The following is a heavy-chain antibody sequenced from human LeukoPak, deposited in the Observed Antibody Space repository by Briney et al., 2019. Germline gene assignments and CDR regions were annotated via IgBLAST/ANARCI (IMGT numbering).Heavy chain of an antibody. Sequence: GASVKVPCKASGYTFTSYDINWVRQATGQGLEWMRWMNPNSGNTGYAQKFQGRVTMTRNTSISTAYMELSSLRSEDTAVYYCARGSLEYYDFWSGSRWDWFDPWGQGTLVTVSS. J-gene: IGHJ5*02. D-gene: IGHD3-3*01. CDR2: MNPNSGNT. CDR3: ARGSLEYYDFWSGSRWDWFDP. CDR1: GYTFTSYD. V-gene: IGHV1-8*01.